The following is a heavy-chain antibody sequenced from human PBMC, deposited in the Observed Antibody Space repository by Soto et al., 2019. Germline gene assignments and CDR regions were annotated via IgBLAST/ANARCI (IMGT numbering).Heavy chain of an antibody. CDR3: AKDAVYRDGLWLMDS. CDR1: GFTISTYA. Sequence: GGPLRLSCAGSGFTISTYAMTWVRQAPGKGLECVSGVTGSGSQIYYADSVKGRFTISKDNSKNTLYLQMSSLREEDTALYYCAKDAVYRDGLWLMDSWGQGTLVTVSS. D-gene: IGHD2-21*01. CDR2: VTGSGSQI. J-gene: IGHJ5*02. V-gene: IGHV3-23*01.